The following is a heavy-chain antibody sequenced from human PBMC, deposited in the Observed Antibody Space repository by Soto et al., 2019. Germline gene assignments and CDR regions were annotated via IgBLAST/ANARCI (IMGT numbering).Heavy chain of an antibody. J-gene: IGHJ6*02. CDR3: ARCIKLDYLHGLDV. CDR1: GGTFNNNL. D-gene: IGHD4-17*01. Sequence: QVQLVQSGAEVREPGSSVRVSCKASGGTFNNNLIAWVRQAPGQGLEWMGGIIPMYGIPHFAQKFQGRVSFTADESKTTVYMELNSLGRDDTATFYCARCIKLDYLHGLDVWGQGTPVTVSS. CDR2: IIPMYGIP. V-gene: IGHV1-69*01.